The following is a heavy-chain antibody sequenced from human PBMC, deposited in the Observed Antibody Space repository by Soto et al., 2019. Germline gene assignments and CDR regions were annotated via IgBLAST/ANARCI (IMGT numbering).Heavy chain of an antibody. CDR3: ARDKITGLFDY. Sequence: QVQLQQWGAGLLKPSETLSLTCAVYGGSFSGYYWTWIRQPPGTGLEWIGEIDHSGSTTYNPSLKXXVTISVDTSNHQISLKLTSVTAADTAVYYCARDKITGLFDYWGQGTLVTVSS. D-gene: IGHD2-8*02. V-gene: IGHV4-34*01. CDR2: IDHSGST. CDR1: GGSFSGYY. J-gene: IGHJ4*02.